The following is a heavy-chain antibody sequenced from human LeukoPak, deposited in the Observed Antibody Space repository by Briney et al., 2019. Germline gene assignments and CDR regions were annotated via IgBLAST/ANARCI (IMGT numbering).Heavy chain of an antibody. CDR2: IYYSGST. CDR1: GGSISSYY. J-gene: IGHJ4*02. Sequence: SETLSLTCTVSGGSISSYYWSWIRQPPGKGLEWIGYIYYSGSTNLNPSLKSRLTISVDTSKNQFSLKLSSVTAADTAVYYCARLSFSGWYAYFDYWGQGTLVTVSS. D-gene: IGHD6-19*01. V-gene: IGHV4-59*08. CDR3: ARLSFSGWYAYFDY.